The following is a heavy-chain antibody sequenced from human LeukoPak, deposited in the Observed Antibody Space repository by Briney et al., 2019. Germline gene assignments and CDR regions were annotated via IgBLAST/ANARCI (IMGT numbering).Heavy chain of an antibody. Sequence: GGSLRLSCAASGFTFSSYAMSWVRQAPGKGLEWVSAISGSGGSTYYADSVKGRFTISRDNSKNTLYLQMNSLRAEDTAVYYCAKRGPRWLQLNGLFDHWGQGTLVTVSS. CDR3: AKRGPRWLQLNGLFDH. D-gene: IGHD5-24*01. V-gene: IGHV3-23*01. J-gene: IGHJ4*02. CDR2: ISGSGGST. CDR1: GFTFSSYA.